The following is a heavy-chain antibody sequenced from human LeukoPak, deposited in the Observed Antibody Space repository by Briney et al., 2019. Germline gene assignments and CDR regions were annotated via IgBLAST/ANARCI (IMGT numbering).Heavy chain of an antibody. CDR2: ISAPTTI. J-gene: IGHJ4*02. Sequence: PGGSLRLSCAASGFTFSSFPMNWVRQAPGKGLEWLSYISAPTTIFYTDSVKGRFTISRDNSKNTLYLQMNSLRAEDTAVYYCAKGYGGTDYWGQGTLVTVSS. CDR3: AKGYGGTDY. D-gene: IGHD4-23*01. CDR1: GFTFSSFP. V-gene: IGHV3-48*01.